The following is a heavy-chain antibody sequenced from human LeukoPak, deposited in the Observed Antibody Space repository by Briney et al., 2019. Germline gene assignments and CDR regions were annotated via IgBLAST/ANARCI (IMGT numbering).Heavy chain of an antibody. CDR3: AKDYNWGYGYYFDY. CDR2: ITRSGSAI. Sequence: SGGSLRLSCAASGFTFSTYSMNWVRQAPGKGLEWVSYITRSGSAIYYADSVKGRFTVSRDNAKNPLYLQMNSLRAEDTAVYYCAKDYNWGYGYYFDYWGQGTLVTVSS. V-gene: IGHV3-48*04. D-gene: IGHD1-20*01. CDR1: GFTFSTYS. J-gene: IGHJ4*02.